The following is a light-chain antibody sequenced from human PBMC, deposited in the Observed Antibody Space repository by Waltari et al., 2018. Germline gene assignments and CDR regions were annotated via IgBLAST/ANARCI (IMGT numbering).Light chain of an antibody. V-gene: IGLV3-19*01. CDR3: NSRDSSGNHLGV. J-gene: IGLJ3*02. CDR2: GKN. CDR1: SIRSHY. Sequence: SSELTPDPAVSVALGQTVRITFQVHSIRSHYARWYQQKPGQAPVLVIYGKNNRPSGIPDRFSGSSSGNTASLTITGAQAEDEADYYCNSRDSSGNHLGVFGGGTKLTVL.